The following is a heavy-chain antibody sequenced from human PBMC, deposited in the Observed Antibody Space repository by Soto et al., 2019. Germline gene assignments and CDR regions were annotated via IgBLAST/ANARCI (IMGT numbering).Heavy chain of an antibody. J-gene: IGHJ4*02. CDR3: ARGESGNSVANCEY. CDR1: GDSVSRNSAS. Sequence: SQTLSLTCGISGDSVSRNSASWNWIRQSPSRGLEWLGRTYYRTRWYSDSAVSLKSRTPINADTSKNQFSLQLNSVTPEDMAVYYCARGESGNSVANCEYWGQGTLVTVSS. CDR2: TYYRTRWYS. V-gene: IGHV6-1*01. D-gene: IGHD5-12*01.